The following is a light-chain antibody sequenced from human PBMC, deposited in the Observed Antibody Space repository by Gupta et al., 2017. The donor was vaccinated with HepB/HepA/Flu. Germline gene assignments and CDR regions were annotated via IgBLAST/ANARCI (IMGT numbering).Light chain of an antibody. V-gene: IGKV1-39*01. CDR3: QQTYSTPIT. Sequence: DIQMTQSPSSLSASVGDRVTITCRASQSITTYLNWYQQKPGKAPNVLIYAASTLQSGVPSRFSGSGSGSDFTLTISRLQPEDSATYYCQQTYSTPITFGQGTRIEIK. J-gene: IGKJ5*01. CDR1: QSITTY. CDR2: AAS.